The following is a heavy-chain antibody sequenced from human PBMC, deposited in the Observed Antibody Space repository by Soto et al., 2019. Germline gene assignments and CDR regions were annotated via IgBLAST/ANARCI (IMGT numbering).Heavy chain of an antibody. CDR1: GVSFSSSA. CDR2: ISYDGRNT. CDR3: ARDYYDFWRGTGNWFDP. V-gene: IGHV3-30*04. Sequence: GGSLSVSCAASGVSFSSSALHWGRKGPGPGLERVAVISYDGRNTYSADSVKGRFTISRDHSKNTLYLQMNSLRAEDTAVYYCARDYYDFWRGTGNWFDPWGQGT. D-gene: IGHD3-3*01. J-gene: IGHJ5*02.